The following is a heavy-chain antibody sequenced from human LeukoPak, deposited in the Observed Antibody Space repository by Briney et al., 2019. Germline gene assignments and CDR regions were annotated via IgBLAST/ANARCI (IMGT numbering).Heavy chain of an antibody. D-gene: IGHD3-22*01. J-gene: IGHJ3*02. CDR2: ISSSSSTI. CDR3: ARDGPPGYYDSSGYFSDAFDI. Sequence: GGSLRLSCAASGFTFSSYSMNWVRQAPGKGLEWVSYISSSSSTIYYADSVKGRFTISRDNAKNSLYLQMSSLRAEDTAVYYCARDGPPGYYDSSGYFSDAFDIWGQGTMVTVSS. CDR1: GFTFSSYS. V-gene: IGHV3-48*01.